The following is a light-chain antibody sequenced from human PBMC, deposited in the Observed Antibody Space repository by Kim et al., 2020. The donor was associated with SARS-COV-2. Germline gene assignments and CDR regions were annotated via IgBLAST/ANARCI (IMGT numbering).Light chain of an antibody. CDR3: SSYSSSRTLV. CDR1: SSDVGGYNY. V-gene: IGLV2-14*03. CDR2: DVT. Sequence: QSALTQPASVSESPGQSITISYTGTSSDVGGYNYVSWYPQHPGEAPKHMDYDVTNRPSGVSNLFSCPNSGNTASLTIPGLQAEDEADYYCSSYSSSRTLVFGGGTKLTVL. J-gene: IGLJ2*01.